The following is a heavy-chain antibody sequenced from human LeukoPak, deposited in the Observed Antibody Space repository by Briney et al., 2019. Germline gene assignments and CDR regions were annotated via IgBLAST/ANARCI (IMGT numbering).Heavy chain of an antibody. J-gene: IGHJ4*02. CDR1: GCTFTSYD. Sequence: GASVKVSCKASGCTFTSYDINWVRQATGQGLEWMGWMNPNSGNTGYAQKFQGRVTMTRNTSISTAYMELSSLRSEDTAVYYCARGSYYYDSSGYYLSPHSDYWGQGTLVTVSS. CDR3: ARGSYYYDSSGYYLSPHSDY. D-gene: IGHD3-22*01. V-gene: IGHV1-8*01. CDR2: MNPNSGNT.